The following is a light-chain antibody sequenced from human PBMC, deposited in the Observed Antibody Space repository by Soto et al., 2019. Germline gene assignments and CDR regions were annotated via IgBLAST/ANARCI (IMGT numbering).Light chain of an antibody. CDR1: QSVSSY. CDR2: GAS. V-gene: IGKV3-11*01. J-gene: IGKJ1*01. Sequence: EVRLTQSPATLSLSPGENATLSCRASQSVSSYVAWYQQKSGQAPSLLIYGASNRATGIPARFSGSGSGTDFTLTISSLEPDDFAVYYCQQLYDSCTFGQGTRVEIK. CDR3: QQLYDSCT.